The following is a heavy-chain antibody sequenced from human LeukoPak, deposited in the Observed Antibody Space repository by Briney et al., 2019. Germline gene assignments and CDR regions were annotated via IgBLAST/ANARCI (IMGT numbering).Heavy chain of an antibody. CDR2: ISSSGTII. J-gene: IGHJ6*04. CDR3: ARDQLPYYYYYGMDV. D-gene: IGHD1-1*01. Sequence: GGSLRLSCAASGFTFSDYEMNWVRQAPGKGLEWVSYISSSGTIIYYADPVKGRFTISRGNAQNSLFLQMNSLRAGDTAVYYCARDQLPYYYYYGMDVWGKGTTVTVSS. V-gene: IGHV3-48*03. CDR1: GFTFSDYE.